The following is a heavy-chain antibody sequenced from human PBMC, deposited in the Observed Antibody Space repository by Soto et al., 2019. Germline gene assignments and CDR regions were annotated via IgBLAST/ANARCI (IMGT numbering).Heavy chain of an antibody. Sequence: QVQLVQSGAEVKKPGSSVKVSCKASGGTFSSYTISWVRQAPGQGLEWMGRIIPILGIANYAQKFQGRVTITADKYTSTAYMELSSLRSEDTAVYYCAREGDIAAAGNDRYYYYYYYMDVWGKGTTVTVSS. V-gene: IGHV1-69*08. CDR3: AREGDIAAAGNDRYYYYYYYMDV. CDR2: IIPILGIA. J-gene: IGHJ6*03. CDR1: GGTFSSYT. D-gene: IGHD6-13*01.